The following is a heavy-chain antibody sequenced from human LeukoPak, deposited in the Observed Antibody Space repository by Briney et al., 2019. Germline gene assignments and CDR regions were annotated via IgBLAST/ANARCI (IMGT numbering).Heavy chain of an antibody. CDR3: ARVEPSSSWYYFDY. Sequence: PSQTLSLTCTVSGGSISSGGYYWSWIRQHPGKGLEWIGYIYYSGSTYYNPSLKSRVTISVDTSKNQFSLKLSSVTAADTAVYYCARVEPSSSWYYFDYWGQGTLVTVSS. CDR1: GGSISSGGYY. J-gene: IGHJ4*02. D-gene: IGHD6-13*01. V-gene: IGHV4-31*03. CDR2: IYYSGST.